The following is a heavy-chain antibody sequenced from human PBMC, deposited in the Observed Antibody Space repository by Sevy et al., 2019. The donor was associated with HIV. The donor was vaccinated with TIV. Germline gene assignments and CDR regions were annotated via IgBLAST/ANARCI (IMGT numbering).Heavy chain of an antibody. Sequence: ASVMVSCKASGGTFSSYAISWVRQAPGQGLEWMGGIIPIFGTANYAQKFQGRVTITADKSTSTAYMELSSLRSEDTAVYYCARADSSGWYRVAFDIWGQGTMVTVSS. CDR1: GGTFSSYA. J-gene: IGHJ3*02. CDR2: IIPIFGTA. D-gene: IGHD6-19*01. CDR3: ARADSSGWYRVAFDI. V-gene: IGHV1-69*06.